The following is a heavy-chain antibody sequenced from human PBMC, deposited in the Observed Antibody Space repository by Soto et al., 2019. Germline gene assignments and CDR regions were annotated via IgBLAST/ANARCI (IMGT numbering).Heavy chain of an antibody. J-gene: IGHJ5*01. CDR3: ARGATAHYGFWSALRGDWLDS. D-gene: IGHD3-3*01. Sequence: QVQLLQSGAEVKRPGASVKVSCRASGYTFTSYDVSWVRQAAGQGLEWMGWLSPATGKTKRTYLPHFRDRVSMTWDTSVATAYLEVLDLTSDDTAVYYCARGATAHYGFWSALRGDWLDSWGQGTLVTVSS. CDR2: LSPATGKTKR. CDR1: GYTFTSYD. V-gene: IGHV1-8*01.